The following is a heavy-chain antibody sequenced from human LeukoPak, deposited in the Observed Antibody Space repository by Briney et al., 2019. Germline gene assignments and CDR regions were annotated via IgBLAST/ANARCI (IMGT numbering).Heavy chain of an antibody. V-gene: IGHV1-2*02. CDR1: GYTFTGYY. D-gene: IGHD3-10*01. Sequence: ASVKVSCKASGYTFTGYYMHWVRQAPGQGLEWMGWINPNSGGTNYAQKFQGRVTMTRDTSISTAYMELSRLRSDDTAVYYCARVSVFYYGSGTPPRLFDYWGQGTLVTVSS. CDR2: INPNSGGT. CDR3: ARVSVFYYGSGTPPRLFDY. J-gene: IGHJ4*02.